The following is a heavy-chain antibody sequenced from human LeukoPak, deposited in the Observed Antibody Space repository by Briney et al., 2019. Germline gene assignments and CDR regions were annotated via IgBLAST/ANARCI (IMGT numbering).Heavy chain of an antibody. D-gene: IGHD1-7*01. CDR3: ARLGENSQDY. J-gene: IGHJ4*02. Sequence: KSSETLSLTCTVSGGSISSSYWSWIRQPPGKGLEWIGYIYYSGSTNYNPSLKSRVTISVDTSKNQFSLKLSSVTAADTAVYYCARLGENSQDYWGQGALVTVSS. CDR1: GGSISSSY. V-gene: IGHV4-59*08. CDR2: IYYSGST.